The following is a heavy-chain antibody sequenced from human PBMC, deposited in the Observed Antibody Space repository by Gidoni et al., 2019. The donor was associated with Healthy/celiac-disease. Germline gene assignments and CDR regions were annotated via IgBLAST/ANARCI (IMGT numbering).Heavy chain of an antibody. Sequence: EVQLVESGGGLVKPGGSLRLSCAASGFTFSSYTMNWVRQAPGEGLEWVSSISSSGGHIYYADSVKGRFTSSRDNAKNSLFLQMNSLRAEDTAVFYCARDPDSSGYFSAFDIWGRGTMVTVSS. D-gene: IGHD3-22*01. CDR3: ARDPDSSGYFSAFDI. CDR1: GFTFSSYT. CDR2: ISSSGGHI. J-gene: IGHJ3*02. V-gene: IGHV3-21*01.